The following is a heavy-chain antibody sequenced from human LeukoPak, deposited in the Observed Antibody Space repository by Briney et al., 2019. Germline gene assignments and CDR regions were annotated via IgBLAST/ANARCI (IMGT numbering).Heavy chain of an antibody. V-gene: IGHV4-59*01. CDR2: FYYSGNN. D-gene: IGHD2-8*02. Sequence: PSETLSLTCIASGGSITSYYCNWFGQPPARELEWVGYFYYSGNNKYNPSLKSRVTISVDTSKNQFSLKLNSVTATDTAVYYCARSAGGYYFDYWGQGTLVTVSS. CDR1: GGSITSYY. J-gene: IGHJ4*02. CDR3: ARSAGGYYFDY.